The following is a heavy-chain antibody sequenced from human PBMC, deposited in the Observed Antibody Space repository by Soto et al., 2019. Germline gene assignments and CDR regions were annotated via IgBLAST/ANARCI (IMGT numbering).Heavy chain of an antibody. CDR1: GFTFSRYG. CDR2: ISYDGCNK. J-gene: IGHJ3*02. D-gene: IGHD3-22*01. Sequence: GGSLRLSCAASGFTFSRYGMHWVRQAPGKGLEWVAVISYDGCNKYCADSVKGRFTISRDNSKNTLYLQMNRLRAEDTAVYYCAKPLAYESNGYDAFDIWGQGTMVTVSS. CDR3: AKPLAYESNGYDAFDI. V-gene: IGHV3-30*18.